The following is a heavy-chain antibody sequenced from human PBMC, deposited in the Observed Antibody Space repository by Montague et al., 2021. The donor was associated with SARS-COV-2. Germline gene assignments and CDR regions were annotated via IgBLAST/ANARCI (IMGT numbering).Heavy chain of an antibody. Sequence: SETLSLTCTVSGGSIGSSDYYWGWIRQPPGKGLEWIGSLFYSVNTXYNPSLKSRVTISVDTSKNQFSLKLSSVTAADTAVYYCARTNYDFWRGHQRGGAFDIWGQGTMVTVSS. D-gene: IGHD3-3*01. CDR1: GGSIGSSDYY. CDR2: LFYSVNT. J-gene: IGHJ3*02. CDR3: ARTNYDFWRGHQRGGAFDI. V-gene: IGHV4-39*01.